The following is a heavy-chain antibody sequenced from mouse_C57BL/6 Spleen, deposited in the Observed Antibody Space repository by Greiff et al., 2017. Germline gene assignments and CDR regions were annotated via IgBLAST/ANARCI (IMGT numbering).Heavy chain of an antibody. CDR3: NTWYYFDY. CDR2: IDPETGDT. V-gene: IGHV14-4*01. Sequence: EVQLQQSGAELVRPGASVKLSCTASGFNIKDDYMHWVKQSPEQGLEWIGWIDPETGDTEYASKFQGKATITADTSSNTAYLQLSSLTSEDTAVYYCNTWYYFDYWGQGTTLTVSS. J-gene: IGHJ2*01. CDR1: GFNIKDDY.